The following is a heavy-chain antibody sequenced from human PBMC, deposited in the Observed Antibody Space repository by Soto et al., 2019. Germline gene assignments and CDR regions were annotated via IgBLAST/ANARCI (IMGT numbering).Heavy chain of an antibody. CDR1: GYTFTTYG. CDR2: ISAYSGNT. D-gene: IGHD4-17*01. Sequence: QVQLVQSGAEVKTPGASVKVSCKASGYTFTTYGLTWVRQAPGQGLEWMEWISAYSGNTKYAQKLQGRLTVTTDTSTNTEYMDLRSLRSDETAVYYCARVVKAGDYGDYGRYYFDYWGHGTMVTVSS. J-gene: IGHJ4*01. V-gene: IGHV1-18*04. CDR3: ARVVKAGDYGDYGRYYFDY.